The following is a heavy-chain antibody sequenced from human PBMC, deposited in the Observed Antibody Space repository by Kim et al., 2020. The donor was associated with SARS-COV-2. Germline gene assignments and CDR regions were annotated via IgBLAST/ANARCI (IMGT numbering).Heavy chain of an antibody. V-gene: IGHV6-1*01. CDR3: ARNEGLLWFGELLRYYYYGMDV. Sequence: SQTLSLTCAISGDSVSSNSAAWNWIRQSPSRGLEWLGRTYYRSRWYNDYAVSVKSRITINPDTSKNQFSLQLNSVTPEDTAVYYCARNEGLLWFGELLRYYYYGMDVWGRGTTVTVSS. J-gene: IGHJ6*02. CDR2: TYYRSRWYN. D-gene: IGHD3-10*01. CDR1: GDSVSSNSAA.